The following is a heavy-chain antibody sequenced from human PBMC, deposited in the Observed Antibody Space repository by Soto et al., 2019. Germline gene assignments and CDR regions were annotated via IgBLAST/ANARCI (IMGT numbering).Heavy chain of an antibody. D-gene: IGHD5-18*01. CDR2: MHYSGTT. J-gene: IGHJ5*02. V-gene: IGHV4-34*01. CDR3: ARQGYTSGRVNWFDP. Sequence: SETLSLTCAVYGGSFSGYYWSWIRQPPGKGLEWIGSMHYSGTTYYSPSLKSRVTISGDTSKNYFSLKLSSVTAADTAVYYCARQGYTSGRVNWFDPWGQGTRVTVSS. CDR1: GGSFSGYY.